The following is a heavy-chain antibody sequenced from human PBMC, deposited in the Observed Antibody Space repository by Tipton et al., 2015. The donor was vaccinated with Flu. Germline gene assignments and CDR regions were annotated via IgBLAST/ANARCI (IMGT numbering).Heavy chain of an antibody. CDR2: ITWDGDST. D-gene: IGHD2-15*01. Sequence: SLRLSCAASGFTFDDYAMHWVRQAPGKGLEWVSLITWDGDSTDYADSVEGRFTISRDNSKNSLYLEMNSLRPEDTAVYYCARGSLPGDDGSGHIDHWGQG. CDR1: GFTFDDYA. CDR3: ARGSLPGDDGSGHIDH. J-gene: IGHJ4*02. V-gene: IGHV3-43D*03.